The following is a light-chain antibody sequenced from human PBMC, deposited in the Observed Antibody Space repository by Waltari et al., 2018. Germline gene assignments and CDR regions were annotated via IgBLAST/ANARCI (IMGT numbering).Light chain of an antibody. CDR1: QTIGNN. CDR3: QQYNNWPGT. Sequence: EVLMTQSPVTLSVSPGERVTLSCRASQTIGNNLAWNQQKPGQSPRLLIYDVSTRATGVPARFSGSGSGTEFTLTISSLQSEDFAVYFCQQYNNWPGTFGQGTKL. J-gene: IGKJ2*01. CDR2: DVS. V-gene: IGKV3-15*01.